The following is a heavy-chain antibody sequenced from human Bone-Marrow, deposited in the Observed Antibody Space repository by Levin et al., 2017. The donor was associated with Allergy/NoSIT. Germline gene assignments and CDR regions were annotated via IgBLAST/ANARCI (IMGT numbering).Heavy chain of an antibody. CDR1: GFSVSNHY. V-gene: IGHV3-53*01. D-gene: IGHD6-13*01. Sequence: GGSLRLSCAASGFSVSNHYIAWVRQAPGKGLEWVSVIYSGGGRYYAESVKGRFTISRDNSKTTVYLQMNSLRAEDTAVYYCARGKADDYWGQGTLVTVSS. CDR2: IYSGGGR. CDR3: ARGKADDY. J-gene: IGHJ4*02.